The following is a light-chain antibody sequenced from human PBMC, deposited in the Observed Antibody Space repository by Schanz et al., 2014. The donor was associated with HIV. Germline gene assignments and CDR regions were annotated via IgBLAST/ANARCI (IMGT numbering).Light chain of an antibody. V-gene: IGKV3-11*01. J-gene: IGKJ5*01. CDR1: QSVSRY. CDR3: QQRSNWPPLIT. CDR2: YAS. Sequence: EIVLTQSPATLSLSPGERATLSCRASQSVSRYLAWYQQKPGQAPRLLIYYASNRATGVPARFSGSGSGTDFTLTISSLEPEDFAVYYCQQRSNWPPLITFGQGTRLEIK.